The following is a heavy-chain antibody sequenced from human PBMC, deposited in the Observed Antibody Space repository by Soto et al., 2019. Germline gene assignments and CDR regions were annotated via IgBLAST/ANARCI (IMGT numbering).Heavy chain of an antibody. CDR3: ARDIVVVVAAKYNWFDP. CDR2: INPSGGST. CDR1: GYTFTSYY. Sequence: QVQLVQSGAEVKKPGASVKVSCKASGYTFTSYYMHWVRQAPGQGLEWMGIINPSGGSTSYAQKFQGRVTMTRDTSTSTVYMELSSLSSEDTAVYYCARDIVVVVAAKYNWFDPWGQGTLVTVSS. J-gene: IGHJ5*02. V-gene: IGHV1-46*01. D-gene: IGHD2-15*01.